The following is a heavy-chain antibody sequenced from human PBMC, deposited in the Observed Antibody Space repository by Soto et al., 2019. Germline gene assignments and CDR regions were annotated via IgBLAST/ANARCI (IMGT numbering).Heavy chain of an antibody. J-gene: IGHJ5*02. CDR1: GGSISSSVYY. D-gene: IGHD3-9*01. CDR2: IYYSGST. CDR3: ARRDKNWFDP. Sequence: SETLSLTCAVSGGSISSSVYYWGWIRQPPGKGLEWIGIIYYSGSTYYNPSLKSRVTISVDTSKNQFSLKLRSVTAADTAVYYCARRDKNWFDPWGQGTLVTVS. V-gene: IGHV4-39*01.